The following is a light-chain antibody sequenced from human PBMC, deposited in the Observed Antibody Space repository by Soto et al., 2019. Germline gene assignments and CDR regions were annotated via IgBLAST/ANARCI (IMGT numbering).Light chain of an antibody. CDR2: KAS. J-gene: IGKJ1*01. CDR1: QSISSY. CDR3: QQSYSTPWT. V-gene: IGKV1-39*01. Sequence: DIQMTQSPSSLSASVGDRVTITCRASQSISSYLNWYQQKPGKAPKLLIYKASTLKSGVPSRFSGSGSGTEFTLTISSLQPEDFATYYCQQSYSTPWTFGQGTKVDIK.